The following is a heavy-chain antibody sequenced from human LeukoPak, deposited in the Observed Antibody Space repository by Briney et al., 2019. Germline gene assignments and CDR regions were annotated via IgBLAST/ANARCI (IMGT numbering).Heavy chain of an antibody. D-gene: IGHD1-1*01. CDR2: INHSGST. CDR1: GGSFSGYY. CDR3: ARAPRAAGTRGERRRGAFDI. V-gene: IGHV4-34*01. J-gene: IGHJ3*02. Sequence: SETLSLTCAVYGGSFSGYYWSWIRQPPGNGLEWIGEINHSGSTNYNPSLKSRVTISVDTSKNQFSLKLSSVTAADTAVYCCARAPRAAGTRGERRRGAFDIWGQGTMVTVSS.